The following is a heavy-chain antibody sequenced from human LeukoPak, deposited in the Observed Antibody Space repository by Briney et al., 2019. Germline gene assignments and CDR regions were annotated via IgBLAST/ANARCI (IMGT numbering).Heavy chain of an antibody. CDR3: ARDIAAAGLFFDY. Sequence: GGSLRLSCAASGFTFSSYWMSWVRQAPGKGLEWVANMKYDGSEKDYVDSVKGQFTISRDNAENSLYLQMNSLRAEDTAVYYCARDIAAAGLFFDYWGQGTLVTVSS. CDR2: MKYDGSEK. D-gene: IGHD6-13*01. CDR1: GFTFSSYW. J-gene: IGHJ4*02. V-gene: IGHV3-7*01.